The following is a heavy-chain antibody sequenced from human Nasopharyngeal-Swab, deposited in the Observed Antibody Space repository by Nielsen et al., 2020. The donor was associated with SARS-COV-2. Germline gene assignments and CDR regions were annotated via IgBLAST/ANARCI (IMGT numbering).Heavy chain of an antibody. CDR3: AKDKTAGPIYYGMDV. D-gene: IGHD6-13*01. CDR2: ISWDSRDI. J-gene: IGHJ6*02. CDR1: GFTFDDYA. Sequence: SLKISCAASGFTFDDYAMHWVRQAPGKGLEWVSGISWDSRDIGYADSVKGRFTIPRDNAKYSLFLQMNSLRSEDTAVYYCAKDKTAGPIYYGMDVWGRGTTVTVSS. V-gene: IGHV3-9*01.